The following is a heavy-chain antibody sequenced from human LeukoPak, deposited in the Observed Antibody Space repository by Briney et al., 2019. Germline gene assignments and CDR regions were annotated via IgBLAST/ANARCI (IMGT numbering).Heavy chain of an antibody. D-gene: IGHD3/OR15-3a*01. CDR1: GYSFTAYY. CDR3: AREGDWDAFAI. CDR2: INTNSGDT. V-gene: IGHV1-2*02. Sequence: ASVKVSCKASGYSFTAYYMQWVRQAPGQGLQWMGWINTNSGDTNSAQRFQGRVTMTRDMFIGTAYMELSRLRSDDTAVYYCAREGDWDAFAIWGQGTMVTVSS. J-gene: IGHJ3*02.